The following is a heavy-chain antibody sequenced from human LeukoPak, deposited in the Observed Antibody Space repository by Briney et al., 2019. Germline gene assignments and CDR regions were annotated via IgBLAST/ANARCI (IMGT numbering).Heavy chain of an antibody. Sequence: GASVKVSCKASGGTFSSYAISWVRQAPGQGLEWMGGIIPIFGTANYAQKFQGRVTITADESTSTAYMELSSLRSEDTAVYYCARRYDYSNYDSYYYYMDVWGKGTTVTVSS. D-gene: IGHD4-11*01. CDR1: GGTFSSYA. J-gene: IGHJ6*03. V-gene: IGHV1-69*13. CDR2: IIPIFGTA. CDR3: ARRYDYSNYDSYYYYMDV.